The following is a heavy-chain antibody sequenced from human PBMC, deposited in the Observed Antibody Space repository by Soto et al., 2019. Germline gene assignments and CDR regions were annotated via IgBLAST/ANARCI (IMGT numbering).Heavy chain of an antibody. CDR3: AREKRANGYFDY. V-gene: IGHV3-7*01. CDR2: IKEDGSEK. D-gene: IGHD6-25*01. Sequence: EVQLVESGGGVVQPGGSLRLSCAASGFAFSAYYMTWVRQAPGKGLEWVANIKEDGSEKYYAGSVNGRFIISRDDAKNLLFLQMNSLRVEDTAVYYGAREKRANGYFDYWGQGTPVTVS. J-gene: IGHJ4*02. CDR1: GFAFSAYY.